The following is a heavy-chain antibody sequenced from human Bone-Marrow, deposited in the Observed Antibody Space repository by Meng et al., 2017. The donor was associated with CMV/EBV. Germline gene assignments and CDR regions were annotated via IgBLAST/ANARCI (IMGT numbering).Heavy chain of an antibody. Sequence: GGSLRLSCAASGFTVSSNYMSWVRQAPGKGLEWVSVIYSGGSTYYADSVKGRFTISRYNSKNTLYLQMNSLRAEDTAVYYCAKDRGAIAVAGTGFDYWGQGTLATVSS. J-gene: IGHJ4*02. CDR2: IYSGGST. D-gene: IGHD6-19*01. V-gene: IGHV3-53*04. CDR3: AKDRGAIAVAGTGFDY. CDR1: GFTVSSNY.